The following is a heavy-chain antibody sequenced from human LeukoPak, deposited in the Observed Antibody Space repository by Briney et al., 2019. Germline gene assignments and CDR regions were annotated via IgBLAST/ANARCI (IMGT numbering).Heavy chain of an antibody. Sequence: ASVKVSCKASGYTFTSYGISWVRQAPGQGLEWMGWISAYNGNTNYAQKFQGRVTMTRDTSISTAYMELSRLRSDDTAVYYCARVRDLWFGDFDYWGQGTLVTVSS. V-gene: IGHV1-18*01. D-gene: IGHD3-10*01. CDR2: ISAYNGNT. J-gene: IGHJ4*02. CDR1: GYTFTSYG. CDR3: ARVRDLWFGDFDY.